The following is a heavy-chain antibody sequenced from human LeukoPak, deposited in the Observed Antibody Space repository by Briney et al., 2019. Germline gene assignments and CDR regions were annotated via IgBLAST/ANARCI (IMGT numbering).Heavy chain of an antibody. J-gene: IGHJ4*02. D-gene: IGHD5-18*01. CDR3: ARAGGYSFGPGGY. V-gene: IGHV3-33*01. CDR1: GFTFSNYA. Sequence: GGSLRLSCAASGFTFSNYAMHWVRQAPGKGLEWVAVMWYDGSNEYYTDPVKGRFTISRDNSKNTLYLQMNSLRAEDTAVYHCARAGGYSFGPGGYWGQGTLVTVSS. CDR2: MWYDGSNE.